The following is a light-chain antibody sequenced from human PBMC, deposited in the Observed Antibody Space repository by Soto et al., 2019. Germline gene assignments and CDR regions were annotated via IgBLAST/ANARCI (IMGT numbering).Light chain of an antibody. CDR3: QQYNNWASST. V-gene: IGKV3-15*01. CDR1: QSVNNN. J-gene: IGKJ2*01. Sequence: EIVMTQSPGILSVSPGERATLSCRASQSVNNNLAWYQQTTGHPPRLLIYGASTRASDIPARFSGSGSGTEFTRTIISLQSEYFALYYCQQYNNWASSTFGQGTKLEIK. CDR2: GAS.